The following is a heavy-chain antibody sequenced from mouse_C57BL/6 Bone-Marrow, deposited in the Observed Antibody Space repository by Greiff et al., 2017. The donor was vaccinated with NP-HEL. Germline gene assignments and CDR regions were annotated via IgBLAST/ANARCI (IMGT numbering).Heavy chain of an antibody. V-gene: IGHV1-64*01. CDR3: ARSHYDYDAGFAY. J-gene: IGHJ3*01. Sequence: VQLQQPGAELVKPGASVKLSCKASGYTFTSYWMHWVKQRPGQGLEWIGMIHPNSGSTNYNEKFKSKATLTVDKSSSTAYMQLSSLTSEDSAVYYCARSHYDYDAGFAYWGQGTLVTVSA. CDR1: GYTFTSYW. CDR2: IHPNSGST. D-gene: IGHD2-4*01.